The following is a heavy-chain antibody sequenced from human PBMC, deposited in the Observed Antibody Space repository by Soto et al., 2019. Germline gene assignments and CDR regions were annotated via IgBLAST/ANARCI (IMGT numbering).Heavy chain of an antibody. J-gene: IGHJ4*02. Sequence: QVQLVESGGGVVQPGRSLRLSCAASGFTFSSYGMHWVRQAPGKGLEWVAVISYDGSNKYYADSVKGRFTISRDNSKNTLYLQMNSLRAEDTAVYYCAKDREIRYSSGWYGVSYDYWGQRTLVTVSS. CDR1: GFTFSSYG. CDR3: AKDREIRYSSGWYGVSYDY. D-gene: IGHD6-19*01. CDR2: ISYDGSNK. V-gene: IGHV3-30*18.